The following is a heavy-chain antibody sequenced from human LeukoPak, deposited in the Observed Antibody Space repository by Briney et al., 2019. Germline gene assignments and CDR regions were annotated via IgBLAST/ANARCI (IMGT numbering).Heavy chain of an antibody. V-gene: IGHV4-61*09. CDR1: GGSISSRSYC. CDR2: VHISGST. J-gene: IGHJ4*02. D-gene: IGHD6-19*01. Sequence: SQTLSLTCTVSGGSISSRSYCWSWIRQPAGKGLEWIGHVHISGSTNYNSSLKSRVTISVDTSKNQFSLKLGSVTAADTAVYYCARLGYSSGWGRGDIGKYYFDYWGQGTLVTVSS. CDR3: ARLGYSSGWGRGDIGKYYFDY.